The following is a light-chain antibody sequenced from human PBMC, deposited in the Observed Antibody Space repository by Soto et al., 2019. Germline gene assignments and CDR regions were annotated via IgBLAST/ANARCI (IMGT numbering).Light chain of an antibody. CDR1: TXYVGGFNS. CDR2: DVS. J-gene: IGLJ1*01. V-gene: IGLV2-11*01. Sequence: QSALTQPRSVSGSPGQSVTISCTATTXYVGGFNSVSWYQQHPGKAPQLIIYDVSTRPSGVPARFSGSKSGRTASLTISGLQAEDEADYHCCSYAGSSQYVFGTGTKVT. CDR3: CSYAGSSQYV.